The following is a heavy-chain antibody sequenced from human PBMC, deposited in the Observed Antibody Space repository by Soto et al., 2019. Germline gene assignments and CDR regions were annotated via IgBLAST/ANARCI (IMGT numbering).Heavy chain of an antibody. CDR3: ASTSKAAPATGLDS. D-gene: IGHD6-25*01. Sequence: ASVKVSCKASGYTFTSYGISWVRQAPGQGLEWMGWISAYNGNTNYAQKLQGRVTMTTDTSTSTAYMELRSLRSDDTAVYYCASTSKAAPATGLDSWGQGALVTVSS. J-gene: IGHJ4*02. CDR2: ISAYNGNT. V-gene: IGHV1-18*04. CDR1: GYTFTSYG.